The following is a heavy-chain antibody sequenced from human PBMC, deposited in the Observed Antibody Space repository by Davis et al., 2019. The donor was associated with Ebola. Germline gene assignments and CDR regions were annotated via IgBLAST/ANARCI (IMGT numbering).Heavy chain of an antibody. CDR2: IIPLFGKP. V-gene: IGHV1-69*13. Sequence: SVKVSCKASGYTFTNYVISWVRQAPGQGPEWMGGIIPLFGKPNYAQKFQGRVTITADEATSTAYMVLSSLRSEDTAMYYCARGAQYHLPFFFDAFDIWGQGTMVTVSS. CDR1: GYTFTNYV. J-gene: IGHJ3*02. CDR3: ARGAQYHLPFFFDAFDI. D-gene: IGHD3-3*01.